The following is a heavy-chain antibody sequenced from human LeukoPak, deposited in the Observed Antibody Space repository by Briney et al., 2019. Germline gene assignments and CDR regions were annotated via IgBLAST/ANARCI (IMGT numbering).Heavy chain of an antibody. V-gene: IGHV4-39*01. CDR1: GGSISSCSYY. CDR3: ARGAYSRMAYNWFDP. D-gene: IGHD6-13*01. Sequence: SETLSLTCTVSGGSISSCSYYWGWIRQPPGKGLEWIGSIYYSGSTYYNPSLKGRVTISVDASKNQFSLKLSSVTAADTAVYYCARGAYSRMAYNWFDPWGQGTLVTVSS. CDR2: IYYSGST. J-gene: IGHJ5*02.